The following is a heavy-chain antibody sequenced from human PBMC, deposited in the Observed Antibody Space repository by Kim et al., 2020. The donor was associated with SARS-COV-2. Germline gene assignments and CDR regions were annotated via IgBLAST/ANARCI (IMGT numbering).Heavy chain of an antibody. Sequence: GGSLRLSCAASGFTFTSYLMSWVRQAPGKGLEWVANIKQDGSEKYFVDSVKGRFTISRDNAKNSLYLQMNSLRAEDTAVYYCAGGYYSYGMDVWGQGTTVTVSS. J-gene: IGHJ6*02. CDR1: GFTFTSYL. CDR2: IKQDGSEK. CDR3: AGGYYSYGMDV. V-gene: IGHV3-7*04.